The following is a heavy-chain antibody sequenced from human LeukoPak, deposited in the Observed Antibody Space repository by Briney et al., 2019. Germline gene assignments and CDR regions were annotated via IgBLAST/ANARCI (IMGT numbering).Heavy chain of an antibody. D-gene: IGHD2-2*01. V-gene: IGHV4-39*07. CDR3: ARDYTSVVPAANHFDY. J-gene: IGHJ4*02. CDR1: GGSISSSSYY. Sequence: KPSETLSLTCTVSGGSISSSSYYWGWIRQPPGKGLEWIGSIYYSGSTYYNPSLKSRVTISVDTSKNQFSLKLSSVTAADTAVYYCARDYTSVVPAANHFDYWGQGTLVTVSS. CDR2: IYYSGST.